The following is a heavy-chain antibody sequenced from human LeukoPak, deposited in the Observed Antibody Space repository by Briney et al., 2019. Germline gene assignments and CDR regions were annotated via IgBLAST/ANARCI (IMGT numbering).Heavy chain of an antibody. CDR2: MNPNSGNT. CDR3: ARDLATVATPYFDY. J-gene: IGHJ4*02. D-gene: IGHD4-23*01. V-gene: IGHV1-8*01. CDR1: GYTFTSYD. Sequence: GASVKVSCKASGYTFTSYDINWVRQATGQGLEWMGWMNPNSGNTGYAQKFQGRVTMTRNTSISTAYMELSSLRSDDTAVYYCARDLATVATPYFDYWGQGTLVTVSS.